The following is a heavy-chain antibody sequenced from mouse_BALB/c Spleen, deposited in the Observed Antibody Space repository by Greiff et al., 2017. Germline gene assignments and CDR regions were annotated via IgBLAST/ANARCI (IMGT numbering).Heavy chain of an antibody. J-gene: IGHJ1*01. CDR3: ARLLRLSYWYFDV. CDR1: GFNIKDTY. D-gene: IGHD1-1*01. V-gene: IGHV14-3*02. Sequence: EVQLQQSGAELVKPGASVKLSCTASGFNIKDTYMHWVKQRPEQGLEWIGRIDPANGNTKYDPKFQGKATITADTSSNTAYLQLSSLTSEDTAVYYCARLLRLSYWYFDVWGAGTTVTVSS. CDR2: IDPANGNT.